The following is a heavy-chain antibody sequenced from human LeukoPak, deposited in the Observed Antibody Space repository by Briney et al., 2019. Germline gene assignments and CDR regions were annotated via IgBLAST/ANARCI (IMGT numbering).Heavy chain of an antibody. CDR3: ARDRGITMIVVANDY. J-gene: IGHJ4*02. CDR1: GGTFSSYA. D-gene: IGHD3-22*01. V-gene: IGHV1-69*05. CDR2: TIPIFGTA. Sequence: SVKVSCKASGGTFSSYAISWVRQAPGQGLEWMGGTIPIFGTANYAQKFQGRVTITTDESTSTAYMELSSLRSEDTAVYYCARDRGITMIVVANDYWGQGTLVTVSS.